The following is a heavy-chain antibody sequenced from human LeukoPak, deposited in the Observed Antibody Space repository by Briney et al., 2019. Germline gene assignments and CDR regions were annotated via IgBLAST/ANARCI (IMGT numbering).Heavy chain of an antibody. Sequence: GGSLRLSCAASGFTFSSYDMNWVRQAPGEGLEWVSTITDSGGNTWYADSVKGRFAISRDNSKNAVYLQMNSLRAEDTAVYYCAKRLGGYGEGGLDYWGQGTLVAVSS. CDR1: GFTFSSYD. V-gene: IGHV3-23*01. CDR3: AKRLGGYGEGGLDY. D-gene: IGHD4-17*01. CDR2: ITDSGGNT. J-gene: IGHJ4*02.